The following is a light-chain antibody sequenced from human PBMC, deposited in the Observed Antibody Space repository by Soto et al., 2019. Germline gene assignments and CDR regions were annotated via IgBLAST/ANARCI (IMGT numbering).Light chain of an antibody. CDR2: GAS. J-gene: IGKJ1*01. Sequence: EILMTQSPATLSGSPGERATLSCRASQSVGSNLAWYQQKPGQAPRLLMYGASTRATGIPARFSGSGSGAEFTLTISSLQSEDFAVYYCQQYNNRPPWTFGQGTKVEIK. V-gene: IGKV3-15*01. CDR3: QQYNNRPPWT. CDR1: QSVGSN.